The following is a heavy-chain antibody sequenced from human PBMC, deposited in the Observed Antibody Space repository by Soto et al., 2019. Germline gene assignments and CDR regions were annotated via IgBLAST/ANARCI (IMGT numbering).Heavy chain of an antibody. J-gene: IGHJ4*02. CDR1: GGSIGSSNDY. CDR3: ARLVYDSSGYRPG. D-gene: IGHD3-22*01. V-gene: IGHV4-39*01. Sequence: SEPLSLTCSVSGGSIGSSNDYWGRIRQPPGKGLEWIGSIYYSGSTYYNPSLKRRVTISVDTSKNQFSLKLSSVTAADTAVYYCARLVYDSSGYRPGWGQGTLVTVSS. CDR2: IYYSGST.